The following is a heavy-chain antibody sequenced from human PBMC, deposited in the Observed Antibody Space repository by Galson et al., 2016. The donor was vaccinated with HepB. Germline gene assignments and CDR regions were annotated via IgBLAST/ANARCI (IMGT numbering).Heavy chain of an antibody. J-gene: IGHJ3*02. Sequence: SLRLSCAASGFTFSDYGMHWVRQAPGKGLEWVAVIWYDGSTQFYADSVRGRFSISRDNAKNSLYLQMNGLRAEDTAVYYCARDSGYCSGGSCYGDAFDIWGQGTMVTVSS. D-gene: IGHD2-15*01. CDR2: IWYDGSTQ. CDR1: GFTFSDYG. V-gene: IGHV3-33*01. CDR3: ARDSGYCSGGSCYGDAFDI.